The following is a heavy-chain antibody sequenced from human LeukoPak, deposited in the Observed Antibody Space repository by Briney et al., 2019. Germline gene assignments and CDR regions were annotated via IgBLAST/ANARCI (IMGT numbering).Heavy chain of an antibody. D-gene: IGHD6-19*01. CDR3: ARDLSRQRYSSGWYWFDP. V-gene: IGHV4-61*02. Sequence: PSETLSLTCSVSGGSISSSNYYWSWIRQPAGKGLEWIGRIYTSESTNYNPSLKSRVTISVDTSRNQFSLKLSSVTAADTAVYYCARDLSRQRYSSGWYWFDPWGQGTLVTVSS. CDR2: IYTSEST. CDR1: GGSISSSNYY. J-gene: IGHJ5*02.